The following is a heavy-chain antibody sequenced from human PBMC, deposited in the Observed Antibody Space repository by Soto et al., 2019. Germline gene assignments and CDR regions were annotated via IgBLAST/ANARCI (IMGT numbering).Heavy chain of an antibody. CDR2: ISRAGDSA. CDR3: AKTRGLPSEFDN. CDR1: GFTFSDHA. J-gene: IGHJ4*02. V-gene: IGHV3-23*01. Sequence: LRLSCAASGFTFSDHAMSWVRQAPGEGLEWVSTISRAGDSAYFAVSVKGRFTISRDNSKNTLHLQMNSLRVGDTAVYFCAKTRGLPSEFDNWGQGSLVTVSS.